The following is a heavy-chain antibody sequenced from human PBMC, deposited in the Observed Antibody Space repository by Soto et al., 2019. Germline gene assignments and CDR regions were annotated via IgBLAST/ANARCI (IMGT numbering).Heavy chain of an antibody. Sequence: ASVKVSCKASGYTFTGYYMHWVRQAPGQGLEWMGWINPNSGGTNYAQKFQGWATMTRDTSISTAYMELSRLRSDDTAVYYCATQRLYCSSTSCYTTGFDYWGQGTLVTVSS. CDR1: GYTFTGYY. CDR2: INPNSGGT. V-gene: IGHV1-2*04. D-gene: IGHD2-2*02. J-gene: IGHJ4*02. CDR3: ATQRLYCSSTSCYTTGFDY.